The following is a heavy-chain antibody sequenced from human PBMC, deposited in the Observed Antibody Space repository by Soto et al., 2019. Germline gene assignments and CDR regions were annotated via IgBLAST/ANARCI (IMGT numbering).Heavy chain of an antibody. Sequence: SVKVSCKACGFTFTSYGMSWVRQAPGHGLEWMGWISTXNGDTXYAQQFPGTVXXTTDTSTXXDYTELRSLKSDDPAVYYCAKEDCFSSLCYVSYWGKGTLVTASS. CDR1: GFTFTSYG. D-gene: IGHD2-2*01. CDR3: AKEDCFSSLCYVSY. J-gene: IGHJ4*02. V-gene: IGHV1-18*01. CDR2: ISTXNGDT.